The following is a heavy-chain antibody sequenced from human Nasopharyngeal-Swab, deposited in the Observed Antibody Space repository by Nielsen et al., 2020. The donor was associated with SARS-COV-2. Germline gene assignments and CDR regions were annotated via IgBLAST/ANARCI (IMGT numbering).Heavy chain of an antibody. CDR2: IDPSDSYT. CDR3: TWGRFLEWFPADY. V-gene: IGHV5-10-1*01. CDR1: GYSFTSYW. J-gene: IGHJ4*02. D-gene: IGHD3-3*01. Sequence: GGSLRLSCKGSGYSFTSYWISWVRQMPGKGLEWMGRIDPSDSYTNYSPSFQGHVTISADKSISTAYLQWSSLKASDTAMYYCTWGRFLEWFPADYWGQGTLVTVSS.